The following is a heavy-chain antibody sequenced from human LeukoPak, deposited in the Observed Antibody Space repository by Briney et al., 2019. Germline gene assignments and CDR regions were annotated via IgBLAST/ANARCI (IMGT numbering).Heavy chain of an antibody. J-gene: IGHJ4*02. CDR3: ARVGSGRYNYGYSLVY. CDR2: INHSGST. V-gene: IGHV4-34*10. D-gene: IGHD5-18*01. CDR1: GGSLSGYY. Sequence: SETLSLTCAVSGGSLSGYYWTWIRQPPGKGLEWIGEINHSGSTNYNPSLKSRVTMSVDTSKNQFSLTLSSVTAADTAVYYCARVGSGRYNYGYSLVYWGQGTLVTVSS.